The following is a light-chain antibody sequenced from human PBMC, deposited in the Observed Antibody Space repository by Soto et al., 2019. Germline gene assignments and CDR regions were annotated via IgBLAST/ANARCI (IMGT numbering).Light chain of an antibody. Sequence: DIQMTQSPSTLSASVGDRVAITCRASQSISTLLAWYQQQPGKAPKLLIYKASRLESGGPSRFSGSGSGTEVTLTINSLQPDDFATFYCQQYYTYPWTFGQGTKVEIK. J-gene: IGKJ1*01. V-gene: IGKV1-5*03. CDR2: KAS. CDR3: QQYYTYPWT. CDR1: QSISTL.